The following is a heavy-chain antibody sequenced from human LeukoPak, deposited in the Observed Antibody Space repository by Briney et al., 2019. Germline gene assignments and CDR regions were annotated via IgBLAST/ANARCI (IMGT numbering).Heavy chain of an antibody. CDR2: IYHSGST. D-gene: IGHD3-22*01. Sequence: SETLSLTCTVSGGSVSSGSYYWSWIRQPPGKGLEWIGSIYHSGSTYYNPSLKSRVTISVDRSKNQFSLKLSTVTAADTAVYYCARGDDSSGYVYFQHWGQGTLVTVSS. CDR1: GGSVSSGSYY. J-gene: IGHJ1*01. V-gene: IGHV4-61*01. CDR3: ARGDDSSGYVYFQH.